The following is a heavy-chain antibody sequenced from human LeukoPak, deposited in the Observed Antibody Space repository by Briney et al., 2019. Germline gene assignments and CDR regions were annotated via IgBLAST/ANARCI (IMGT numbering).Heavy chain of an antibody. J-gene: IGHJ6*03. D-gene: IGHD2-2*02. Sequence: GGSLRLSCAASGFTFSSYEMNWVRQAPGKGLEWASYISSSGSTIYYADSVKGRFTISRDNAKNSLYLQMNSLRAEDTAVYYCAREGEEYCSSTSCYRNYMDVWGKGTTVTVSS. CDR3: AREGEEYCSSTSCYRNYMDV. CDR1: GFTFSSYE. CDR2: ISSSGSTI. V-gene: IGHV3-48*03.